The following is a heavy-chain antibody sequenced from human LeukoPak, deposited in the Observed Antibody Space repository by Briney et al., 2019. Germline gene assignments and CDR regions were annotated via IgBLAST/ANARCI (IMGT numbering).Heavy chain of an antibody. Sequence: SETLSLTCTVSGGSMTASTYYWGWIRQPPGKGLEWLGSIYFNGITFYNPSLKSRLTISVDTSKSQFSLRLNSVTDADTAVYYCARIQRSGWFDPWGQGTLVTVPS. V-gene: IGHV4-39*01. CDR3: ARIQRSGWFDP. CDR1: GGSMTASTYY. J-gene: IGHJ5*02. D-gene: IGHD6-25*01. CDR2: IYFNGIT.